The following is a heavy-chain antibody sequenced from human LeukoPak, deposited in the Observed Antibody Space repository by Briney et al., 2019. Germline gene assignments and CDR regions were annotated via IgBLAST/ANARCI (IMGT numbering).Heavy chain of an antibody. Sequence: GGSLRLSCAASGFTFSSYWMRWVRQAPGKGLVWVSRIKSDESTTSYAGSVKGRFTISGDNAKNTLYLQMNSLRVEDTAVYHCARGGRYSSGWVVYWGQGTLVTVSS. CDR3: ARGGRYSSGWVVY. D-gene: IGHD6-19*01. V-gene: IGHV3-74*01. CDR1: GFTFSSYW. CDR2: IKSDESTT. J-gene: IGHJ4*02.